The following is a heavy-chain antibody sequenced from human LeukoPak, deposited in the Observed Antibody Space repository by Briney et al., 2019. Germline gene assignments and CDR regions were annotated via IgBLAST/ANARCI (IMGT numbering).Heavy chain of an antibody. V-gene: IGHV1-18*01. CDR2: ISAYNGNT. J-gene: IGHJ2*01. CDR1: GGTFNSYA. D-gene: IGHD1-26*01. CDR3: AREERGATSLLSTYWYFDL. Sequence: ASVKVSCKASGGTFNSYAITWVRQAPGQGLEWMGWISAYNGNTNYAQKLQGRVTMTTDTSTSTAYMELNSLRSDDTAVYYCAREERGATSLLSTYWYFDLWGRGTLVTVSS.